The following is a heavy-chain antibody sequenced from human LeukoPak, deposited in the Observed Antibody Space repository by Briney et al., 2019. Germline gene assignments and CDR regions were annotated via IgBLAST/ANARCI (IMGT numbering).Heavy chain of an antibody. CDR2: NYPGDSNT. V-gene: IGHV5-51*01. D-gene: IGHD2-2*01. CDR1: GXSFTTYW. J-gene: IGHJ5*02. Sequence: PGESLKISCKGSGXSFTTYWSGWVRQMPGKGMEWMGINYPGDSNTRYSPSFQGQVTISADRSISTSYLQWSSLKASDTAIYYCAKVLRGFCSNTSCPNWFDPWGQGTLVTVSS. CDR3: AKVLRGFCSNTSCPNWFDP.